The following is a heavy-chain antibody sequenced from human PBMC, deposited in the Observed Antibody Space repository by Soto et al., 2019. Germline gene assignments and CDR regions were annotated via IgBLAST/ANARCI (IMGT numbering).Heavy chain of an antibody. V-gene: IGHV1-18*01. CDR2: ISAYNGNT. CDR1: GYTFTSYG. Sequence: GASVKVSCKASGYTFTSYGISWVRQAPGQGLEWMGWISAYNGNTNYAQKFQGWVTMTRDTSISTAYMELSRLRSDDTAVYYCARAGGYSDGAGDDFYILCLGTIVTVS. J-gene: IGHJ3*02. CDR3: ARAGGYSDGAGDDFYI. D-gene: IGHD5-18*01.